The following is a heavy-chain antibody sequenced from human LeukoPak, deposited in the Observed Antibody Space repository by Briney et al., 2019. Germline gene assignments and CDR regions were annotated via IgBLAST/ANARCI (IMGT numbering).Heavy chain of an antibody. CDR1: GYTFTSYG. D-gene: IGHD3-9*01. Sequence: ASVKVSCKASGYTFTSYGISWVRQAPGQGLEWMGWIGAYNGNTNYAQKLQGRVTMTTDTSTTTAYMELRSLRSDDTAVYYCARDTGDDILTGYHPAGYWGQGTLVTVSS. V-gene: IGHV1-18*01. CDR3: ARDTGDDILTGYHPAGY. J-gene: IGHJ4*02. CDR2: IGAYNGNT.